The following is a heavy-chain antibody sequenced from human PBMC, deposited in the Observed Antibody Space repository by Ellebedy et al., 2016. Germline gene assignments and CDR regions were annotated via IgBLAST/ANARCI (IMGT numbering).Heavy chain of an antibody. CDR3: ARRGGMGFDY. D-gene: IGHD3-16*01. V-gene: IGHV4-59*08. J-gene: IGHJ4*02. Sequence: SETLSLXXTVSGGSISSYYWSWIRQPPGKGLEWIGYIYYSGSTNYNPSLKSRVTISVDTSKNQFSLKLSSVTAADTAVYYCARRGGMGFDYWGQGTLVTVSS. CDR2: IYYSGST. CDR1: GGSISSYY.